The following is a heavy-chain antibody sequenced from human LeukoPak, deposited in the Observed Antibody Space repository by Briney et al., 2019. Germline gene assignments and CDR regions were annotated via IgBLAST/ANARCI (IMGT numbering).Heavy chain of an antibody. J-gene: IGHJ4*02. CDR2: INSGGSGT. D-gene: IGHD1-26*01. CDR1: GFGFSSYW. Sequence: GGSLRLSCAASGFGFSSYWMHWVRQAPGEGLMWVSRINSGGSGTSYADSVEGRFTISRDNSKNTLYLQMNSLRAEDTAVYYCAGDRATSYFDYWGQGALVTISS. V-gene: IGHV3-74*01. CDR3: AGDRATSYFDY.